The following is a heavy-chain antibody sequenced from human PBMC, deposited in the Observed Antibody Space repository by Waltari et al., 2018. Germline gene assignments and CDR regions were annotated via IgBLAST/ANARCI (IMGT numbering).Heavy chain of an antibody. D-gene: IGHD1-1*01. CDR2: ISIIMSYI. V-gene: IGHV3-21*01. J-gene: IGHJ6*03. CDR3: ARDLEPDYYYYMDV. Sequence: EVQLVESGGGLVKPGGSLRLSCAASGFTFSSYSMNWVRQAPGKWREWVSSISIIMSYIYYADSVKGRFTISRDNAKNSLYLQMNSLRAEDTAVYYCARDLEPDYYYYMDVWGKGTTVTISS. CDR1: GFTFSSYS.